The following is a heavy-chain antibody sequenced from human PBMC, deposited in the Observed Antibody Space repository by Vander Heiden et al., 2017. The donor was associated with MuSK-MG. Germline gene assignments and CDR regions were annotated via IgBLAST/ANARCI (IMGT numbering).Heavy chain of an antibody. V-gene: IGHV1-69*10. CDR1: GGTFSSYA. J-gene: IGHJ6*03. CDR2: IIPILGIA. CDR3: ARDRYYYDSSGYYIHYYYYMDV. Sequence: QVQLVQSGAEVKKPGSSVKVSCKASGGTFSSYAISWVRQDPGQGLEWMGGIIPILGIANYAQKFQGRVTITADKSTSTAYMELSSLRSEDTAVYYCARDRYYYDSSGYYIHYYYYMDVWGKGTTVTVAS. D-gene: IGHD3-22*01.